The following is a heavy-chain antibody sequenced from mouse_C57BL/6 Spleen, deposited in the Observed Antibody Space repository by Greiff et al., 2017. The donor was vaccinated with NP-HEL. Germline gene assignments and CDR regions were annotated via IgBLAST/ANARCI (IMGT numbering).Heavy chain of an antibody. Sequence: QVQLQQSGAELVKPGASVKLSCKASGYTFTSYWMQWVKQRPGQGLEWIGEIDPSDSYTNYNQKFKGKATLTVDTSSSTAYMQRSSLTSEDSAVYYCAIHYGSSPYWYFDVWGTGTTVTVSS. V-gene: IGHV1-50*01. CDR3: AIHYGSSPYWYFDV. CDR1: GYTFTSYW. D-gene: IGHD1-1*01. J-gene: IGHJ1*03. CDR2: IDPSDSYT.